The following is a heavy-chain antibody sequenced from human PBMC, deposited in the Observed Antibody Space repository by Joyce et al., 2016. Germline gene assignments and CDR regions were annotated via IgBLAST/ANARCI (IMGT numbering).Heavy chain of an antibody. Sequence: QVQLVQSGGEVKKPGASVNIACKTSGYSFKTYGITWVRQAPGQGLEWEAWIKTYNGNTNSAQEFQDRVTVTTDTIASTAYMEVRNLTSDDTALYYCARTGSTGSRRGISDYWGQGTLVTVSS. CDR1: GYSFKTYG. V-gene: IGHV1-18*01. CDR3: ARTGSTGSRRGISDY. J-gene: IGHJ4*01. CDR2: IKTYNGNT. D-gene: IGHD1-14*01.